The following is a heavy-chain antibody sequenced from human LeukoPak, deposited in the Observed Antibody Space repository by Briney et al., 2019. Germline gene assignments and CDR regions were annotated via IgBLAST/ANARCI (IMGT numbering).Heavy chain of an antibody. CDR2: INHSGST. V-gene: IGHV4-34*01. Sequence: SETLSLTCTVSGGSISSYYWSWIRQPPGKGLEWIGEINHSGSTNYNPSLKSRVTISVDTSKNQFSLKLSSVTAADTAVYYCASLYGSGQPWGQGTLVTVSS. D-gene: IGHD3-10*01. CDR3: ASLYGSGQP. J-gene: IGHJ5*02. CDR1: GGSISSYY.